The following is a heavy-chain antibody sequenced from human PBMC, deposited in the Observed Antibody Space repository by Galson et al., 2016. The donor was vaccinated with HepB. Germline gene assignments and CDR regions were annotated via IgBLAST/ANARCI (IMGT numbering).Heavy chain of an antibody. CDR1: GGTFSTFNSYA. CDR2: IIPIFGTT. D-gene: IGHD3-10*01. V-gene: IGHV1-69*13. J-gene: IGHJ6*02. Sequence: SVKVSCKASGGTFSTFNSYAISWVRQAPGQGLEWMGGIIPIFGTTNYAQKFQGRVTFTADGSTSTVYMELSSLRSEDTAAYYCARDNEFGFGESDYYYYGMDVWGQGTTVTVSS. CDR3: ARDNEFGFGESDYYYYGMDV.